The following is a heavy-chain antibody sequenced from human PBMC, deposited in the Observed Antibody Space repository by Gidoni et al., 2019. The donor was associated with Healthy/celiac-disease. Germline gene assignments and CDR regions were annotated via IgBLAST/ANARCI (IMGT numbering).Heavy chain of an antibody. Sequence: QVQLVQSGAEVKKPGASVKVSCKASGYTFTSYAMHWVRQAPGQRLEWMGWTNAGNGNTKYSQKFQGRVTITRDTSASTAYMELSSLRSEDTAVYYCARGASALVPPLYWGQGTLVTVSS. V-gene: IGHV1-3*01. CDR3: ARGASALVPPLY. CDR1: GYTFTSYA. CDR2: TNAGNGNT. J-gene: IGHJ4*02. D-gene: IGHD3-16*01.